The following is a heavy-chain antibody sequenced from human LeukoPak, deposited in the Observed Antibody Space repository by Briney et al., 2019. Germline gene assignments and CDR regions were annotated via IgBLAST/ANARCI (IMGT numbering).Heavy chain of an antibody. J-gene: IGHJ3*02. Sequence: ASVKVSCKASGYTFTGYYLHWVWQAPGQGLEWMGWINPNSGGTNFGQKFQGRVTMTRDTSITTAYMELSGLRSDDTAMYYCARVYRWLDSHDAFDIWGQGTMVTVSS. CDR3: ARVYRWLDSHDAFDI. D-gene: IGHD2-15*01. V-gene: IGHV1-2*02. CDR2: INPNSGGT. CDR1: GYTFTGYY.